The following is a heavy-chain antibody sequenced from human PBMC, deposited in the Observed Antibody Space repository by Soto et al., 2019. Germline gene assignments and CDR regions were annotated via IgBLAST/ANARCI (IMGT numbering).Heavy chain of an antibody. J-gene: IGHJ4*02. D-gene: IGHD1-26*01. Sequence: QVQLVESGGGVVQPGRSLRLSCAASGFTFSSYGMHWVRQAPGKGLEWVAIISYDGSNTYYADSVKGRFTISRDNSKHTLYLQMNSLRAEHTSVYYCAKEGGLSGSYYISSSYYFAYWGQGTRVTVSS. V-gene: IGHV3-30*18. CDR2: ISYDGSNT. CDR3: AKEGGLSGSYYISSSYYFAY. CDR1: GFTFSSYG.